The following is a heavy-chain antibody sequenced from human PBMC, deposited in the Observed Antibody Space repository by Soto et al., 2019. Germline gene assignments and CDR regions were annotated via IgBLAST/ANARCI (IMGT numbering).Heavy chain of an antibody. CDR3: ARVSGSGYYPKY. J-gene: IGHJ1*01. Sequence: GGSLRLSCAASGFTFINYCSHWVRQAPGKGLEWVAVIWYDGSNKYYADSVKGRFTISRDNSKNTLYLQMNSLRAEDTAVYYCARVSGSGYYPKYWGQGNLVTVSS. CDR2: IWYDGSNK. D-gene: IGHD3-3*01. CDR1: GFTFINYC. V-gene: IGHV3-33*01.